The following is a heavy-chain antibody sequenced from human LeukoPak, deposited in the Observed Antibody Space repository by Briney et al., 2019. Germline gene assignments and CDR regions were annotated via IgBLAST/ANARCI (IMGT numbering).Heavy chain of an antibody. Sequence: GGSLRLSCTVSGFSASSSYMTWVRQAPGQGLEWVSLIHSDDTTYYADSVKGRFTMSRDNSRSTLLLQMSNVRAEDTAVYYCARDTGMAVGDYWGQGTLVTVSS. CDR3: ARDTGMAVGDY. V-gene: IGHV3-53*01. CDR1: GFSASSSY. CDR2: IHSDDTT. J-gene: IGHJ4*02. D-gene: IGHD3-10*01.